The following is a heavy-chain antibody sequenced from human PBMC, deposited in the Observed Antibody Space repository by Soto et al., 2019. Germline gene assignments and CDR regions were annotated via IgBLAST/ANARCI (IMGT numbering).Heavy chain of an antibody. CDR1: GFTFSSYG. CDR2: ISYDGSNK. Sequence: GGSLRLSCAASGFTFSSYGMHWVRRAPGKGLEWVAVISYDGSNKYYADSVKGRFTISRDNSKNTLYLQMNSLRAEDTAVYYCAKDDRTYGSGTPCAYWGQGTLVTVSS. J-gene: IGHJ4*02. V-gene: IGHV3-30*18. CDR3: AKDDRTYGSGTPCAY. D-gene: IGHD3-10*01.